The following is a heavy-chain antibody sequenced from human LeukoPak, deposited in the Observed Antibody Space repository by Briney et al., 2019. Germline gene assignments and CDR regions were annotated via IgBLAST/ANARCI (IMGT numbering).Heavy chain of an antibody. CDR3: ARIAAAGTLSFDY. Sequence: SETLSLTCTVSGGSISSGGYYWSWIRQPPGKGLEWIGYIYHSGSTYYNPSLKSRVTISVDTSKNQFSLKLSSVTAADTAVYYCARIAAAGTLSFDYWGQGTLVTVSS. CDR1: GGSISSGGYY. CDR2: IYHSGST. D-gene: IGHD6-13*01. V-gene: IGHV4-30-2*01. J-gene: IGHJ4*02.